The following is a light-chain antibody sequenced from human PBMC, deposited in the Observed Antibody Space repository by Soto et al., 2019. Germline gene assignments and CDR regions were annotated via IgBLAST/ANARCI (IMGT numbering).Light chain of an antibody. J-gene: IGLJ1*01. CDR2: SNN. Sequence: QSVLTQPPSASGTPGQRVTISCSGSSSNIGSNTVNWYQQLPGTAPKLLICSNNQRPSGVPDRFSGSKSGTSASLAISGLQSEDEADYYCAAWDDSLNGPVFGTGTKVTVL. CDR3: AAWDDSLNGPV. V-gene: IGLV1-44*01. CDR1: SSNIGSNT.